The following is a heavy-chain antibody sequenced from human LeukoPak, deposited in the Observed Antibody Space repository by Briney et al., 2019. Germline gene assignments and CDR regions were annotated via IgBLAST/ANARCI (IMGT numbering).Heavy chain of an antibody. CDR2: IYYSGST. CDR3: AASILFDWLLYYFDY. J-gene: IGHJ4*02. Sequence: PSETLSLTCTVSGGSISSYYWSWIRQPPGKGLEWIGYIYYSGSTNYNPSLKSRVTISVDTSKNQFSLKLSSVTAADTAVYYCAASILFDWLLYYFDYWGQGTLVTVSS. CDR1: GGSISSYY. D-gene: IGHD3-9*01. V-gene: IGHV4-59*08.